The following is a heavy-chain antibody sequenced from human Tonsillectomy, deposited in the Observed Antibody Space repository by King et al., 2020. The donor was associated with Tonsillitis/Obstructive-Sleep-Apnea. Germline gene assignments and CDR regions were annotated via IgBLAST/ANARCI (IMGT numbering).Heavy chain of an antibody. V-gene: IGHV4-31*03. CDR1: GGSISSGGYY. CDR3: ARAAPPTYYDSSGYYFVAFDI. D-gene: IGHD3-22*01. CDR2: IYYSGST. J-gene: IGHJ3*02. Sequence: QLQESGPGLVKPSQTLSLTCTVSGGSISSGGYYWSWIRQHPGKGLEWIGYIYYSGSTYYNPSLKSRVTISVDTSKNQFSLKLGSVTAADTAVDYCARAAPPTYYDSSGYYFVAFDIWGQGTMVTVSS.